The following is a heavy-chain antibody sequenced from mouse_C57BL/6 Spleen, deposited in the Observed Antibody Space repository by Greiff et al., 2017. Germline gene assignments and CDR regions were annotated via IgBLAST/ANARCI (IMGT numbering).Heavy chain of an antibody. CDR1: GYTFTSYW. CDR3: AKNDDDEGAWFAD. J-gene: IGHJ3*01. CDR2: IHPNSGST. Sequence: QVQLQQPGAELVKPGASVKLSCKASGYTFTSYWMHWVKQRPGQGLEWIGMIHPNSGSTNYNEKFKSKATLTVDKSSSTAYMQLSSLTSEDSAVYYGAKNDDDEGAWFADWGQGTLVTVSA. D-gene: IGHD2-4*01. V-gene: IGHV1-64*01.